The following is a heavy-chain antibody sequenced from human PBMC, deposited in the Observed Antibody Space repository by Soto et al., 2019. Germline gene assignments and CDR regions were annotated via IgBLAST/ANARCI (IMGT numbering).Heavy chain of an antibody. CDR2: ISYDGSNK. Sequence: GGSLRLSCAASGFTFSSYAMHWVRQAPGKGLEWVAVISYDGSNKYYADSVKGRFTISRDNSKNTLYLQMNSLRAEDTAVYYFAREGLIVVVTANWFDPWGQGTLVTVSS. CDR1: GFTFSSYA. J-gene: IGHJ5*02. CDR3: AREGLIVVVTANWFDP. D-gene: IGHD2-21*02. V-gene: IGHV3-30-3*01.